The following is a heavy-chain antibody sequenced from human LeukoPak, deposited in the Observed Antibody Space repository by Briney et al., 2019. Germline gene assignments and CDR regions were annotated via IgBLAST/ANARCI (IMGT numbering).Heavy chain of an antibody. CDR1: GGTFSSYA. V-gene: IGHV1-69*01. Sequence: GSSVKVSCKASGGTFSSYAISWVRQAPGQGLEWMGGIIPIFGTANYAQKFQGRVTITADESTSTAYMELSSLRSEDTAVYYCARAEKLLAYCGGDCQDNWFDPWGQGTLVTVSS. CDR3: ARAEKLLAYCGGDCQDNWFDP. J-gene: IGHJ5*02. D-gene: IGHD2-21*02. CDR2: IIPIFGTA.